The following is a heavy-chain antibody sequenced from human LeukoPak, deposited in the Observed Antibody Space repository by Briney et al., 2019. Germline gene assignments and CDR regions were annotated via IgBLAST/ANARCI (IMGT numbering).Heavy chain of an antibody. Sequence: PGRSLRLSCAASGFTFSSYGMHWVRQAPGKGLEWVAVISYDGSNKYYAGSVKGRFTISRDNSKNTLYLQMNSLRAEDTAVYYCAKDLAQQLVLDYWGQGTLVTVSS. CDR2: ISYDGSNK. CDR3: AKDLAQQLVLDY. D-gene: IGHD6-13*01. J-gene: IGHJ4*02. CDR1: GFTFSSYG. V-gene: IGHV3-30*18.